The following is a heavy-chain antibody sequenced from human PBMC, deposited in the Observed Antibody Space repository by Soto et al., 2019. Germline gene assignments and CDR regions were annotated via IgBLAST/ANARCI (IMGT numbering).Heavy chain of an antibody. CDR2: ISGGGGNT. J-gene: IGHJ4*02. CDR3: AKDRGDYFDY. Sequence: EVQLLESGGDLVQPGGSLRLSCVASGFTFMDSAMSWVRQAPGKGLQWVSTISGGGGNTYYAASMKGRFTISRDNSNNTLHLQLNSLRVEDTAIYYCAKDRGDYFDYWGLGTLVTVSS. V-gene: IGHV3-23*01. CDR1: GFTFMDSA. D-gene: IGHD1-26*01.